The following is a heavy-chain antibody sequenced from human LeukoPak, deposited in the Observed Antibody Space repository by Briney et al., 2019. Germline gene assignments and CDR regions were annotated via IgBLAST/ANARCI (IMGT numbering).Heavy chain of an antibody. CDR1: GFTFSSYE. Sequence: GSLRLSCAAPGFTFSSYEMNWVRQAPGKGLEWIGRVYTSGSTNYNYNPSLKSRLTMSVDTSKNQFSLKLSSVTAADTAVYYCARDDSDPTATAAPAFDWGQGTLVTVSS. J-gene: IGHJ4*02. V-gene: IGHV4-4*07. CDR3: ARDDSDPTATAAPAFD. D-gene: IGHD3-22*01. CDR2: VYTSGST.